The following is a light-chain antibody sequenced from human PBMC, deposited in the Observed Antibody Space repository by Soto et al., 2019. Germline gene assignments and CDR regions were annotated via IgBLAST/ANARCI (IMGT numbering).Light chain of an antibody. J-gene: IGKJ1*01. CDR1: QDIAIY. CDR3: QQYYSYPPT. Sequence: IQLTQSPSSLSASVGDRVTITCRASQDIAIYLAWYQQKPGKAPKLLIYAASTLQSGVPSRFSGSGSGTDFTLTISCLQSEDFATYYCQQYYSYPPTFGQGTKVDI. V-gene: IGKV1-9*01. CDR2: AAS.